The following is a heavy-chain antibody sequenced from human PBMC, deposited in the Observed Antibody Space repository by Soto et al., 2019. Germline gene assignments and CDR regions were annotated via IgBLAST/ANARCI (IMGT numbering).Heavy chain of an antibody. CDR3: ARVFGRADWLVGAFDI. CDR1: GGTFSSYA. D-gene: IGHD3-9*01. CDR2: SIPIFGTA. J-gene: IGHJ3*02. Sequence: QVQLVQSGAEVKKPGSSVKVSCKASGGTFSSYAISWVRQAPGQGLEWMGGSIPIFGTANYAQKFQGRVTITADESTSTAYMELSSLRSEDTAVYYCARVFGRADWLVGAFDIWGQGTMVTVSS. V-gene: IGHV1-69*01.